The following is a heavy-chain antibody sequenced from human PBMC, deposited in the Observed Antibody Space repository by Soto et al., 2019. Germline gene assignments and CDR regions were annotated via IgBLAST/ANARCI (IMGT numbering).Heavy chain of an antibody. CDR3: TRGAYFDS. CDR2: IYTGGST. Sequence: GGSLRLSCAASGFTFSSYAMSWVRQAPGKGLDWVSVIYTGGSTYYADSVKGRFIISRDNSKNTLYLQMNSLRVEDTAVYYCTRGAYFDSWGQGILVTVSS. CDR1: GFTFSSYA. J-gene: IGHJ4*02. V-gene: IGHV3-66*01.